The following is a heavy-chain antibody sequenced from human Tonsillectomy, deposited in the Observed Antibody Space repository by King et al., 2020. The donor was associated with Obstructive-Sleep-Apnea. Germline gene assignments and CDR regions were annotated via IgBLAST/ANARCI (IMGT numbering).Heavy chain of an antibody. CDR3: ARGLSDLVVAPVF. CDR1: GYTFTAYA. Sequence: QLVQSGAEVKKPGASVKVSCKASGYTFTAYAINWVRQATGQGLEWMGWMNPVNGNTGYAQKFQGRLTMTADTSISTAYMELSSLRSEDTAVYYCARGLSDLVVAPVFWGQGTLVTVSS. J-gene: IGHJ4*02. CDR2: MNPVNGNT. V-gene: IGHV1-8*02. D-gene: IGHD2-15*01.